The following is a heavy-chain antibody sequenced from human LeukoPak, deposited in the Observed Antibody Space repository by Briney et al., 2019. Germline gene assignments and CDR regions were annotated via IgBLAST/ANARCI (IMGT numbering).Heavy chain of an antibody. CDR1: GGSISSSSYY. D-gene: IGHD3-3*01. CDR3: ARRSLEWLSFDS. J-gene: IGHJ5*01. V-gene: IGHV4-39*01. CDR2: IYYSGST. Sequence: SETLSLTCTVSGGSISSSSYYWGWIRQPPGKGLEWIGSIYYSGSTYYNPSLKSRVTISVDTSKNRFSLKLSSVTAADTAVYYCARRSLEWLSFDSWGQGTLVTVSS.